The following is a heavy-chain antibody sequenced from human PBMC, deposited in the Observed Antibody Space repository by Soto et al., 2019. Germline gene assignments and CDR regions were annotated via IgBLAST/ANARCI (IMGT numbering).Heavy chain of an antibody. Sequence: QLQLQESGSGLVKPSQTLSLTCTVSGGSISSGGYSWNWIRQAPGKGLEWIGYIYHSGYTLYNPSLKGRVTISVDKSKNHYSLNLTSVTAADTAVYYGARAQLEGNWFDPWGQGTLVTVSS. CDR1: GGSISSGGYS. J-gene: IGHJ5*02. CDR3: ARAQLEGNWFDP. CDR2: IYHSGYT. V-gene: IGHV4-30-2*01. D-gene: IGHD1-1*01.